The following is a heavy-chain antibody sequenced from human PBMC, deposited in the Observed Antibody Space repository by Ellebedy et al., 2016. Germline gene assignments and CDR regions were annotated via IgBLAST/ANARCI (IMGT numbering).Heavy chain of an antibody. CDR1: GYTFNSYD. CDR2: MNPNSGAT. CDR3: ARRYYTSGSTLGY. J-gene: IGHJ4*02. V-gene: IGHV1-8*01. Sequence: ASVKVSXXASGYTFNSYDINWVRQATGQGLEWMGWMNPNSGATGYAQKFQGRVTMTRNTSISTAYMDVSSLRSEDTAVYYCARRYYTSGSTLGYWGQGTLVTVSS. D-gene: IGHD3-10*01.